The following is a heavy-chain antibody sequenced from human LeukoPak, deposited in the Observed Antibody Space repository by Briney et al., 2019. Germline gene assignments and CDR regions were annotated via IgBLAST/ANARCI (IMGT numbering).Heavy chain of an antibody. CDR3: ARRAGAYSHPYDY. CDR2: IYSDNT. D-gene: IGHD4/OR15-4a*01. CDR1: GFTVSSNS. Sequence: GGSLRPSCTVSGFTVSSNSMSWVRQAPGKGLEWVSFIYSDNTHYSDSVRGRFTISRDNSKNTLYLQMNSLRAEDTAVYYCARRAGAYSHPYDYWGQGTLVTVSS. J-gene: IGHJ4*02. V-gene: IGHV3-53*01.